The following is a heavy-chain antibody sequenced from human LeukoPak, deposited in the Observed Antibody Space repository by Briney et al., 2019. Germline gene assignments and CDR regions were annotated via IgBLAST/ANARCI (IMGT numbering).Heavy chain of an antibody. J-gene: IGHJ5*02. D-gene: IGHD6-13*01. CDR1: GGSFSGYY. CDR3: ARGSGSSSSWYDWFDP. CDR2: ISSSSSYI. Sequence: ETLSLTCAVYGGSFSGYYWSWVRQAPGKGLEWVSSISSSSSYIYYADSVKGRFTISRDNAKNSLYLQMNSLRAEDTAVYYCARGSGSSSSWYDWFDPWGQGTLVTVSS. V-gene: IGHV3-21*01.